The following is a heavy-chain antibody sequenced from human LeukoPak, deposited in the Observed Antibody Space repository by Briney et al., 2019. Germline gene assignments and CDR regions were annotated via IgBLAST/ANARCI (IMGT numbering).Heavy chain of an antibody. CDR1: GGSISSGDYY. V-gene: IGHV4-61*08. Sequence: SETLSFTCTVSGGSISSGDYYWSWIRQPPGKGLEWIGYIYYSGSTNYNPSLKSRVTISVDTSKNQFSLKLSSVTAADTAVYYCARVEELWIPPDYWGQGTLVTVSS. CDR2: IYYSGST. J-gene: IGHJ4*02. D-gene: IGHD5-18*01. CDR3: ARVEELWIPPDY.